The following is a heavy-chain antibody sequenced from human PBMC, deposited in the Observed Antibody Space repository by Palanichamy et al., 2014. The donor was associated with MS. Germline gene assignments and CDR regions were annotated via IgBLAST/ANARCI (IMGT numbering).Heavy chain of an antibody. Sequence: EVQLVESGGGLVRPGRSLRLSCTASGFTFGDYAMSWVRQAPGKGLEWVGFIRSKAYGGTTEYAASVQGRFTISRDDSKSIAYLQMNSLKTEDTAVYYCTRALYDFWSGYYAGNNWGQGTLVTVSS. CDR3: TRALYDFWSGYYAGNN. CDR2: IRSKAYGGTT. D-gene: IGHD3-3*01. V-gene: IGHV3-49*04. J-gene: IGHJ4*02. CDR1: GFTFGDYA.